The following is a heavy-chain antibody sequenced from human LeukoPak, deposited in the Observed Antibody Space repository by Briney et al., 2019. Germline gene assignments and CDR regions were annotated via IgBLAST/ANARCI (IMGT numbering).Heavy chain of an antibody. J-gene: IGHJ4*02. CDR3: ARDLAWFASDY. V-gene: IGHV4-59*01. D-gene: IGHD3-10*01. CDR2: IYYSGSS. CDR1: GGSITSYY. Sequence: ASETLSLTCTVSGGSITSYYWSWIRQPPGKGLEWIGYIYYSGSSNYNPSLKSRVTISVDTSKNQFSLKLNSVTAADTAVYYCARDLAWFASDYWGQGTLVTVSS.